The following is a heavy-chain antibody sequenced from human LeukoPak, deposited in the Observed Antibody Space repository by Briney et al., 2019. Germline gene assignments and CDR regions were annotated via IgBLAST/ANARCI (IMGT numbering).Heavy chain of an antibody. CDR1: GFTFSTYS. CDR2: IRSGGENT. CDR3: AILSWDGRGSFY. Sequence: GGSLRLSCAASGFTFSTYSMSWVRQAPGKGLEWVSAIRSGGENTYYADSVRGRFTISRDNSRGTLSLQMNSLRAEDTAVYFCAILSWDGRGSFYWGQGTLVTVSS. D-gene: IGHD2/OR15-2a*01. V-gene: IGHV3-23*01. J-gene: IGHJ4*02.